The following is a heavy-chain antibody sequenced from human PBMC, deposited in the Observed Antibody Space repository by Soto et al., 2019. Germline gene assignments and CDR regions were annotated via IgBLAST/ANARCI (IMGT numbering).Heavy chain of an antibody. Sequence: QVQLVQSGTEVKKPGASVKVTCKASGYTFNSYGISWVRQAPGQGLEWMGWISGYNANINYAQKFQGRVTMTTDTSTTTAYMELRGLRSDDSAVYYCARTEYETSPFDYWGQVTLVTVSS. D-gene: IGHD2-2*01. CDR2: ISGYNANI. CDR1: GYTFNSYG. V-gene: IGHV1-18*01. J-gene: IGHJ4*02. CDR3: ARTEYETSPFDY.